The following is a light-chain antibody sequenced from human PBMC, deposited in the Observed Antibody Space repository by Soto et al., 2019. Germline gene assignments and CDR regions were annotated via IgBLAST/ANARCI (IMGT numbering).Light chain of an antibody. V-gene: IGKV3-15*01. Sequence: EIVMTQSPATLSVSPWERATLSCMASQSVSSNLAWYQKKPGQAPRLLIYGASTRATGIPARFSGSGSGTEFTLTISSLQSADFAVYYCQQYNNWPPITFGQGTRLEIK. J-gene: IGKJ5*01. CDR2: GAS. CDR3: QQYNNWPPIT. CDR1: QSVSSN.